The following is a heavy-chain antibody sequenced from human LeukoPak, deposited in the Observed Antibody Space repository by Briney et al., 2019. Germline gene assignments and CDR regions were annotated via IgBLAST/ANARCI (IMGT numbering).Heavy chain of an antibody. CDR1: GYTFTGYY. CDR2: INPNSGGT. CDR3: ARDGLEMATIVEAFDI. D-gene: IGHD5-24*01. J-gene: IGHJ3*02. V-gene: IGHV1-2*06. Sequence: ASVEVSCKASGYTFTGYYMHWVRQAPGQGLEWMGRINPNSGGTNYAQKFQGRITMTRDTSISTAYMELSRLRSDDTAVYYCARDGLEMATIVEAFDIWGQGTMVTVSS.